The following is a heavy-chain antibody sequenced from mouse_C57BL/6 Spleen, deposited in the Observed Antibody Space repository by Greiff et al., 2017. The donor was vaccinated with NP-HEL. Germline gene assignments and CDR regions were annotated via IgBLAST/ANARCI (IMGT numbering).Heavy chain of an antibody. Sequence: VQLQQSGAELVRPGASVTLSCKASGYTFTDYEMHWVKQTPVHGLEWIGAIYPETGGTAYNQKFKGKAILTADKSSSTAYMELRSLTSEDSAVYYCTRYERVYWGQGTTLTVSS. J-gene: IGHJ2*01. CDR3: TRYERVY. D-gene: IGHD2-12*01. CDR2: IYPETGGT. CDR1: GYTFTDYE. V-gene: IGHV1-15*01.